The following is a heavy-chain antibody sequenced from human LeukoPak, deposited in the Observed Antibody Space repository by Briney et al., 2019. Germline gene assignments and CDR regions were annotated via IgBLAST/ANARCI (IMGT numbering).Heavy chain of an antibody. Sequence: GGSLRLSCAASGFIFSSHGMNWIRQAPGKGLEWVSGISPSGDITYYADSVKGRFTISRDNSKNTVYLQMNSLWAEDTAVYYCAKGGDYGDYDATPFDYWGQGTLVTVSS. CDR1: GFIFSSHG. CDR2: ISPSGDIT. J-gene: IGHJ4*02. D-gene: IGHD4-17*01. V-gene: IGHV3-23*01. CDR3: AKGGDYGDYDATPFDY.